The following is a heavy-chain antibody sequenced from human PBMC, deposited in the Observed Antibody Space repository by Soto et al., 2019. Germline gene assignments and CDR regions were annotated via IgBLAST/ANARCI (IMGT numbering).Heavy chain of an antibody. CDR1: EGAFNSYT. CDR2: IIPILGIA. D-gene: IGHD2-2*01. V-gene: IGHV1-69*02. J-gene: IGHJ4*02. Sequence: QVQLVQSGAEVKKPGSSVKVSCKGSEGAFNSYTISWVRQAPGQGLEWMGRIIPILGIANYAQKFQGRVTITADKSTSTAYMELSSLRSEDTAVYYCARAPCTLRSSTICPSFPDYWGQATLFTVSS. CDR3: ARAPCTLRSSTICPSFPDY.